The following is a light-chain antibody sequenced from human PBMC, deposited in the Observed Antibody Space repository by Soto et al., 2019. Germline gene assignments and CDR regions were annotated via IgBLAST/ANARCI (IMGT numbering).Light chain of an antibody. CDR3: MQSTQLPPT. CDR1: QSLLHITGETF. Sequence: DAVMTQTPLSLSVAPGQPASISCKSSQSLLHITGETFHLWYLQKPGQSPQLLIYEVSTRVSGVPNRFSGSGSGTDFALEISRVETEDVGIYYCMQSTQLPPTFGQGTRLGIE. J-gene: IGKJ5*01. CDR2: EVS. V-gene: IGKV2D-29*02.